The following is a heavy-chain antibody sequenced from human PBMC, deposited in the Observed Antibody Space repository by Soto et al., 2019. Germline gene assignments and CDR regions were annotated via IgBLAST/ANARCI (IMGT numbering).Heavy chain of an antibody. CDR2: SHHVGST. D-gene: IGHD5-18*01. V-gene: IGHV4-34*01. Sequence: QVQLQQWGAGLLKPSETLSLTCAVYGGSFSGFYWSWIRQPPGKGLEWIGESHHVGSTNYNPSLKSRVTMSVDPSKNQFSLRLTSVTAADTAVYYCARVLIAGVTTDWGQGTLVIVSS. CDR3: ARVLIAGVTTD. J-gene: IGHJ4*02. CDR1: GGSFSGFY.